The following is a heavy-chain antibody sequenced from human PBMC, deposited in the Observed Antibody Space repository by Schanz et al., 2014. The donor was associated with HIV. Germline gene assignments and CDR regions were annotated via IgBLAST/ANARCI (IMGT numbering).Heavy chain of an antibody. J-gene: IGHJ4*02. V-gene: IGHV3-23*04. CDR3: VKRMAVASDPFDY. D-gene: IGHD6-19*01. Sequence: EVPLVGSGGGLVKPGGSLRLSCAASGFTFGNFSMNWVRQAPGKGREWVSTLSASGNNTYYADSVKGRFSISRDRSKNTLYLQMNSLRADDTAVYYCVKRMAVASDPFDYWGQGTQVTVSS. CDR2: LSASGNNT. CDR1: GFTFGNFS.